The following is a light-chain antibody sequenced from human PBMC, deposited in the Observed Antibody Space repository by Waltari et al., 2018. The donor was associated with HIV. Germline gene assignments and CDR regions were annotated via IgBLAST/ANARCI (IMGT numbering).Light chain of an antibody. Sequence: NPVSWYHHVPGAAPRVVAFNNNQRPSGVPQRFSASKSGTSASLVISGLQSDDEGDYYCAAWDDSVNGLFGGGTKVTVL. J-gene: IGLJ3*02. V-gene: IGLV1-44*01. CDR2: NNN. CDR1: NP. CDR3: AAWDDSVNGL.